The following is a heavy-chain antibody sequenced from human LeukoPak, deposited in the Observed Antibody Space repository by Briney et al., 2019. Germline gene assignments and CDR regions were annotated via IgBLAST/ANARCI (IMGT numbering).Heavy chain of an antibody. CDR1: GFTFSSYE. Sequence: GGSLRLSCAASGFTFSSYEMNWVRQAPGKGLEWVSSISSSSSYINYADSVKGRFTISRDNAKNSLYLQMNSLRAEDTAVYYCARGKTTVTTYFDYWGQGTLVTVSS. J-gene: IGHJ4*02. D-gene: IGHD4-17*01. CDR2: ISSSSSYI. CDR3: ARGKTTVTTYFDY. V-gene: IGHV3-21*01.